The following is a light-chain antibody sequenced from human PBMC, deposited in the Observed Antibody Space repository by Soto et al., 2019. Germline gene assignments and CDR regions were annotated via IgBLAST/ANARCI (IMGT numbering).Light chain of an antibody. J-gene: IGKJ2*01. CDR3: QQFGSSPLYT. CDR2: GAS. Sequence: EIVLTQSPGTLSLSPGERVTLSCRASQSVSSTYLAWYQQKPGQAPRLLIYGASSRATGIPDRFSGSGSETDFTLTISRLVPEDFAVYYCQQFGSSPLYTFGQGTKLEIK. CDR1: QSVSSTY. V-gene: IGKV3-20*01.